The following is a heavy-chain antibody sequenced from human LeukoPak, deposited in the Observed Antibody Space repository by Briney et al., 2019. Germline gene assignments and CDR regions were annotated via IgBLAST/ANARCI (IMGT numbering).Heavy chain of an antibody. Sequence: SETLSLTCTVSGDSMSSGGYYWSWIRQHPGKGLEWIGYIFSTGNTYYNPSLKSRLTISVDTSKNRCSLQLSFVTAADTAVYYCARTRLRGDPFDDWGQGTLVTVSS. CDR3: ARTRLRGDPFDD. J-gene: IGHJ4*02. D-gene: IGHD2-21*02. V-gene: IGHV4-31*03. CDR2: IFSTGNT. CDR1: GDSMSSGGYY.